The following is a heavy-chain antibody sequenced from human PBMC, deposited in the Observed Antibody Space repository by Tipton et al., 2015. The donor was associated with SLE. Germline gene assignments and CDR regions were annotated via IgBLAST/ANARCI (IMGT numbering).Heavy chain of an antibody. J-gene: IGHJ4*02. CDR2: IDYSGST. D-gene: IGHD3-22*01. V-gene: IGHV4-59*12. CDR1: GGSISSYY. Sequence: TLSLTCTVSGGSISSYYWGWVRQPPGKGLEWIGYIDYSGSTNYNSSLKSRVTLSLDASKNQFSLNLSSVTAADTAVYYCARDEYRYDATGYHLLGHFDFWGQGTLVTVSS. CDR3: ARDEYRYDATGYHLLGHFDF.